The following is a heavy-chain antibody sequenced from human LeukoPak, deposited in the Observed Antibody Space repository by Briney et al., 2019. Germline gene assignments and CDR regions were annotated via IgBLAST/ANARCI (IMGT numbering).Heavy chain of an antibody. J-gene: IGHJ3*02. CDR2: IYPADSDT. V-gene: IGHV5-51*01. D-gene: IGHD4-23*01. Sequence: GESLKISCKGSGYTFSNYWIGWVRQMPGKGMEWMRIIYPADSDTTYSPSFRGQVTISADKSINTAYLQWSSLKASYTAMYYCARRPPTVVTLSRDALHIWGQGTMVTVSS. CDR1: GYTFSNYW. CDR3: ARRPPTVVTLSRDALHI.